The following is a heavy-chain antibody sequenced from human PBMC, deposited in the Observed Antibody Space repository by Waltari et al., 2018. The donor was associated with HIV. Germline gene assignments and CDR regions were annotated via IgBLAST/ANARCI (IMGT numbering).Heavy chain of an antibody. Sequence: EVQLVESGGGLVQPGRSLRLSFAASGFSFGAYSLSWVRQAPGKGLEWVGFIRRKTYGGTTEYAASVKGRFTISRDDSKSIAYLQMNSLKTEDTAVYYCTKAVAGFYYFDYWGQGTQVTVSS. V-gene: IGHV3-49*04. D-gene: IGHD6-19*01. CDR2: IRRKTYGGTT. CDR3: TKAVAGFYYFDY. CDR1: GFSFGAYS. J-gene: IGHJ4*02.